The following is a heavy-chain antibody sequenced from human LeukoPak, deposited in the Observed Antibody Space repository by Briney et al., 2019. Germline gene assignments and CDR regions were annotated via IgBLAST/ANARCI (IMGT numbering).Heavy chain of an antibody. D-gene: IGHD3-22*01. V-gene: IGHV3-53*01. CDR1: GFTVSSNY. CDR2: IYSGGST. CDR3: ARDTYYYGSSGYYYYYYGMDV. Sequence: GGSLRLSCAASGFTVSSNYMSWVRQAPGKGLEWVPVIYSGGSTYYADSVKGRFTISRDNSKNTLYLQMNSLRAEDTAVYYCARDTYYYGSSGYYYYYYGMDVWGQGTTVTVSS. J-gene: IGHJ6*02.